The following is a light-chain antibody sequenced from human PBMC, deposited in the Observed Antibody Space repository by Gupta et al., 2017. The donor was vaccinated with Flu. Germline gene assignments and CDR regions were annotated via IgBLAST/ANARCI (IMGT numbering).Light chain of an antibody. CDR1: SSNIGAGFD. J-gene: IGLJ3*02. CDR2: GKT. CDR3: QSYDSTLSGSL. Sequence: QSVLTQPPSVSVPPGQRVTISCSGSSSNIGAGFDVHWYQQLPGTAPKLLIYGKTNRPSGVPDRFSGSKSGTSASLAITGLQTEDEAEYYCQSYDSTLSGSLFGGGTKLTVL. V-gene: IGLV1-40*01.